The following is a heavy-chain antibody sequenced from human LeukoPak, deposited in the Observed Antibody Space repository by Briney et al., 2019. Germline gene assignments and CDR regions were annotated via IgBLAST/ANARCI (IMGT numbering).Heavy chain of an antibody. CDR3: ARDPYYDFWSAKGYFDY. Sequence: GGSLRLSCAASGFTFSSYSMNWVRQAPGKGLEWVSYISSSSSTIYYADSVKGRFTISRDNAKNSLYLQMNSLRAEDTAVYYCARDPYYDFWSAKGYFDYWGQGTLVTVSS. V-gene: IGHV3-48*01. D-gene: IGHD3-3*01. J-gene: IGHJ4*02. CDR2: ISSSSSTI. CDR1: GFTFSSYS.